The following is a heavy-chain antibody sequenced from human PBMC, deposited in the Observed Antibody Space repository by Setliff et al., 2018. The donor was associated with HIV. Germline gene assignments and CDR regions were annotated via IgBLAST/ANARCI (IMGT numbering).Heavy chain of an antibody. J-gene: IGHJ6*02. Sequence: SETLSLTCTVSGGSIRSDSYYWTWIRQPAGEGLEWIGRIYSSGNTNYNPPLESRVTISVDTSKNQFSLKLGSVTAADTAVYYCAREEKLSAVAGTMYYYYAMDVWGQGTTVTVSS. V-gene: IGHV4-61*02. CDR3: AREEKLSAVAGTMYYYYAMDV. CDR2: IYSSGNT. D-gene: IGHD6-19*01. CDR1: GGSIRSDSYY.